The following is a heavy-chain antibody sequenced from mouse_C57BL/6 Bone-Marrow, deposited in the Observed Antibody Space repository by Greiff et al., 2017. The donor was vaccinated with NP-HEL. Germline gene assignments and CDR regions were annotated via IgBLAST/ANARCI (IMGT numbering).Heavy chain of an antibody. D-gene: IGHD2-14*01. CDR1: GYTFTSYG. CDR2: IYPRSGNT. V-gene: IGHV1-81*01. CDR3: ARWRYHAWFAY. J-gene: IGHJ3*01. Sequence: QVHVKQSGAELARPGASVKLSCKASGYTFTSYGISWVKQRTGQGLEWIGEIYPRSGNTYYNEKFKGKATLTADKSSSTAYMELRSLTSEDSAVYVCARWRYHAWFAYWGQGTLVTVSA.